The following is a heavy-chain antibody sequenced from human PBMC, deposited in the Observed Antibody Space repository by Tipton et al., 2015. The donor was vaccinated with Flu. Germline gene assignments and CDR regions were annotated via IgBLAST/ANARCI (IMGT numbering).Heavy chain of an antibody. D-gene: IGHD2-8*02. CDR2: IQSDGSTK. Sequence: QVQLVQSGGGVVQPGGSLRLSCVASGFNFNNYVMHWVRQAPGKGLEWVAFIQSDGSTKNYADSVKGRFSISRDSSKKTLYLQMNSLRPDDTAVYYCAKGLWEHCTGGSCAIFDYWGQGALVAVSS. V-gene: IGHV3-30*02. J-gene: IGHJ4*02. CDR1: GFNFNNYV. CDR3: AKGLWEHCTGGSCAIFDY.